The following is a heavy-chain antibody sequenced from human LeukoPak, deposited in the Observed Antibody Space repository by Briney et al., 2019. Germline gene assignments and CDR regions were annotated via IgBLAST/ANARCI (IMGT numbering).Heavy chain of an antibody. CDR1: GYSITSGYY. Sequence: SETLSLTCAVSGYSITSGYYWGWIRQPPGKGLEWIGTIYHGGSTYYNPSLKSRVIVSVDTSKNQFSLKLSSVTAADTAVYYCVRSPYYYYHMDVWGKGTSVTVSS. J-gene: IGHJ6*03. CDR3: VRSPYYYYHMDV. CDR2: IYHGGST. V-gene: IGHV4-38-2*01.